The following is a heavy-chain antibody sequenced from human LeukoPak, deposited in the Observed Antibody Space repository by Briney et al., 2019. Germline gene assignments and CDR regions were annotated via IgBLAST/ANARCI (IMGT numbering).Heavy chain of an antibody. CDR3: ARTWGIAAGY. J-gene: IGHJ4*02. D-gene: IGHD6-25*01. Sequence: ASVKVSCKASGYSFTGYYMHWVRQAPGQGLEWMGWINPNSGGTNYAQKFQGRVTMTRDTSISTAYMELSRLRSDDTAVYYCARTWGIAAGYWGQGTLVTVSS. CDR2: INPNSGGT. CDR1: GYSFTGYY. V-gene: IGHV1-2*02.